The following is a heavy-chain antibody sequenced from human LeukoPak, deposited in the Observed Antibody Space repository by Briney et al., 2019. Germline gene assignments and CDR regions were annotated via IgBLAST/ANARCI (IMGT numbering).Heavy chain of an antibody. D-gene: IGHD3-10*01. CDR3: ARSYYNAGTDY. J-gene: IGHJ4*02. V-gene: IGHV1-3*01. Sequence: ASVKVSCKASGYTFTSYAMHWVRQAPGQRLEWMGWINAGNGDTKYSQKFQGRVTMTRNTSISTAYMELSSLRSEDTAVYYCARSYYNAGTDYWGQGTLVTVSS. CDR2: INAGNGDT. CDR1: GYTFTSYA.